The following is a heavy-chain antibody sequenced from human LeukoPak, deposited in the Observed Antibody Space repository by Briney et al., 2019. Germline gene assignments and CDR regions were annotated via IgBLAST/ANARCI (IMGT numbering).Heavy chain of an antibody. CDR3: ARVLAGETYYYYYMDV. J-gene: IGHJ6*03. V-gene: IGHV6-1*01. CDR1: GDSVSSNSAA. D-gene: IGHD3-3*01. Sequence: SQTLSLTCAISGDSVSSNSAAWNWIRQSPSRGLEGLGRTYYRSKWYNDYAVSVKSRITINPDTSKNQFSLQLNSVTPEDTAVYYCARVLAGETYYYYYMDVWGKGTTVTISS. CDR2: TYYRSKWYN.